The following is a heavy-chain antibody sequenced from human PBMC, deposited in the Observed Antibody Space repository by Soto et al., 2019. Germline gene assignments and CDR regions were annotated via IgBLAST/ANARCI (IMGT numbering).Heavy chain of an antibody. D-gene: IGHD6-13*01. CDR1: GYTFTSYD. V-gene: IGHV1-8*01. CDR3: ARGLEVTGSSWSDYYYYLDV. J-gene: IGHJ6*03. CDR2: MNPNSGNT. Sequence: QVQLVQSGAEVKKPGASVKVSCKASGYTFTSYDINWVRQATGQGLEWMGWMNPNSGNTGYAQKFQGRVTMTRNTSISTAYMELSSLRSEDTAVYYSARGLEVTGSSWSDYYYYLDVWGKGTTVTVSS.